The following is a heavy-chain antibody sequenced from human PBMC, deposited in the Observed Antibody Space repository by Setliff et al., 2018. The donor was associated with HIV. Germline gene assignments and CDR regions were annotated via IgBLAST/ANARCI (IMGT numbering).Heavy chain of an antibody. J-gene: IGHJ6*02. V-gene: IGHV3-23*01. D-gene: IGHD2-21*01. CDR2: ITATGGST. CDR1: GFTFDNYA. Sequence: GGSLRLSCAASGFTFDNYAVSWVRQAPGKGLEWISAITATGGSTYYSDSVKGRFTISRDNSKNMLYLQMNSLRAEDTAVYYCAKDSNPFGKIIVARHYFYYGMDVWGRGTTVTVSS. CDR3: AKDSNPFGKIIVARHYFYYGMDV.